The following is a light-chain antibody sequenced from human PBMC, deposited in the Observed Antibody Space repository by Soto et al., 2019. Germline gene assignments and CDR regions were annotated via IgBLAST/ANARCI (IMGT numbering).Light chain of an antibody. CDR3: QTWGTGIVV. CDR2: VNRDGSH. V-gene: IGLV4-69*01. CDR1: SGHSNYA. J-gene: IGLJ2*01. Sequence: QPVLTQSPSASASLGASVKLTCTLSSGHSNYAIAWHQQQPEKGPRYLMKVNRDGSHNKGDGIPDRFSGSTSGAERYLTISTLQSEDEADYYCQTWGTGIVVFGGGTKVTVL.